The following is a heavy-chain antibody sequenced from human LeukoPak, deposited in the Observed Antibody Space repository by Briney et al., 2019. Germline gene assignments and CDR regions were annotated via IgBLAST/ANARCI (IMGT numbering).Heavy chain of an antibody. Sequence: PSETLSLTCTVSDGSLSNYYWNWIRQPPGKGLEWIGYIYYSGSTNFNPSLKSRVTISVDTSKNQFSLNLRSVTAADTAVYYCARDRKQWLRGPFDPWGQGTLVTVSS. D-gene: IGHD6-19*01. V-gene: IGHV4-59*01. J-gene: IGHJ5*02. CDR2: IYYSGST. CDR3: ARDRKQWLRGPFDP. CDR1: DGSLSNYY.